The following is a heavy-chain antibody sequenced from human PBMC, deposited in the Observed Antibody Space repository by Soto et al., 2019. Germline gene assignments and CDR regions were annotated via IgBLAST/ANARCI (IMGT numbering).Heavy chain of an antibody. CDR2: TSYDGSNN. Sequence: QVQLGESGGGVVQPGTSLRLSCVGSGFTFRSYVIHWVLQAPGKGLEWVALTSYDGSNNFYGDSVKGRFTISRHNSRNTVELQMDSLRFEDTALYNCARWGATGGLDVCGQGTLVSVSS. D-gene: IGHD5-12*01. CDR1: GFTFRSYV. J-gene: IGHJ4*02. CDR3: ARWGATGGLDV. V-gene: IGHV3-33*05.